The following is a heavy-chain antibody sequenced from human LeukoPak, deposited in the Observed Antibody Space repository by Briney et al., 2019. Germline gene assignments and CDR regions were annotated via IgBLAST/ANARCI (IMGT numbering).Heavy chain of an antibody. V-gene: IGHV3-11*01. CDR1: GFTFSDYN. D-gene: IGHD3-9*01. CDR2: VTNGGSTI. Sequence: GGSLRLSCAASGFTFSDYNMNWVRQAPGKGLEWVSYVTNGGSTIHHADSVKGRFTISRDNAKKTLYLQMNSLRAEDTAVYYCARSIGLTGGGVDVWGQGTTVTVSS. J-gene: IGHJ6*02. CDR3: ARSIGLTGGGVDV.